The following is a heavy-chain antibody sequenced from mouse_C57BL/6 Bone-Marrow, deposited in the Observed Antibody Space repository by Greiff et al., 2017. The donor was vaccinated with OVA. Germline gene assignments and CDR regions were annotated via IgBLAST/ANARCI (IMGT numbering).Heavy chain of an antibody. V-gene: IGHV1-19*01. CDR2: INPYNGGT. CDR3: VEDIYYGNEGY. Sequence: VQLKESGPVLVKPGASVKMSCKASGYTFTDYYMNWVKQSHGKSLEWIGVINPYNGGTSYNQKFKGKATLTVDKSSSTAYMELNSLTSEDSAVYYCVEDIYYGNEGYWGQGTTLTVSS. CDR1: GYTFTDYY. J-gene: IGHJ2*01. D-gene: IGHD2-1*01.